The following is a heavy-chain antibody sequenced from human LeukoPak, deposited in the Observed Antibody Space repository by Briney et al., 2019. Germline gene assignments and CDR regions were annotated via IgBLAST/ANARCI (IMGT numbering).Heavy chain of an antibody. D-gene: IGHD2-2*01. CDR2: ISRSSIFR. Sequence: GGSLRLSCAASGFTFSTYTMNWVRQAPGKGLEWVSSISRSSIFRYFADSVKGRFTISRDNAKNSLYLQMNSLRAEDTAVYYCARAEGYCSSTSCYLGAFDIWGQGTMVTVSS. J-gene: IGHJ3*02. CDR3: ARAEGYCSSTSCYLGAFDI. CDR1: GFTFSTYT. V-gene: IGHV3-21*01.